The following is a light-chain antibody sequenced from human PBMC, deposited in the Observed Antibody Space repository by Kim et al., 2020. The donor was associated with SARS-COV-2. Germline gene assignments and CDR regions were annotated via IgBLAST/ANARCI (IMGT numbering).Light chain of an antibody. Sequence: DIQMTHSPSILSASVGDRVTITCRASQSVSSWLAWYQQKPGKAPKLLISKASSLEGGVPSRFSGRGSGTEFTLTINTLQPDDFATYSCPQYARHPYTFGQGPNLEI. J-gene: IGKJ2*01. CDR1: QSVSSW. CDR2: KAS. V-gene: IGKV1-5*03. CDR3: PQYARHPYT.